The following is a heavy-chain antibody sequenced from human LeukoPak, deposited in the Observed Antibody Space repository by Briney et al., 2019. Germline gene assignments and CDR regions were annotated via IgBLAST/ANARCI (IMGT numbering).Heavy chain of an antibody. V-gene: IGHV4-59*01. CDR2: IYYTGAT. Sequence: SETLSLTCTVSGDSMRNNYWSWIRLPPGKGLEWIGYIYYTGATYYNPSLKSRVTISLDTSKNQFSLKLSSVTAADAAVYYCARAGYSYGTGYYFDYWGQGALVTVSS. D-gene: IGHD5-18*01. J-gene: IGHJ4*02. CDR3: ARAGYSYGTGYYFDY. CDR1: GDSMRNNY.